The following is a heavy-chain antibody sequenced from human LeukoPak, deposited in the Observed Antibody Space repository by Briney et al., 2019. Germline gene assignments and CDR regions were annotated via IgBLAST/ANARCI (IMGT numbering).Heavy chain of an antibody. Sequence: GGSLRLSCSASGFTFSSYGMYWVRQAPGKGPEWVAFTRYDGSIKYYADSVQGRFTISRDNPKNTLYLQMNSLRPEDTAVYYCARDPQTKFYYYDSSGYRYFDYWGQGTLVTVSS. CDR2: TRYDGSIK. CDR3: ARDPQTKFYYYDSSGYRYFDY. J-gene: IGHJ4*02. V-gene: IGHV3-30*02. D-gene: IGHD3-22*01. CDR1: GFTFSSYG.